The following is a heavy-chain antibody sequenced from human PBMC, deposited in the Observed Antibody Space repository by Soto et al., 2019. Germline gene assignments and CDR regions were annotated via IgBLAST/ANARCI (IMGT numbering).Heavy chain of an antibody. J-gene: IGHJ4*02. D-gene: IGHD2-21*02. Sequence: QVQLVQSGAEVKKPGASVKVSCKASGDTFTNYGISWVRQAPGQGLEWMGWISGYNGNTNYAQKLQGRVTMTTDTSTSTAYMELRSLRSDDTAVYYCARGHDCGGDCPYPQFDYWGQGTLVTVSS. CDR1: GDTFTNYG. CDR2: ISGYNGNT. V-gene: IGHV1-18*01. CDR3: ARGHDCGGDCPYPQFDY.